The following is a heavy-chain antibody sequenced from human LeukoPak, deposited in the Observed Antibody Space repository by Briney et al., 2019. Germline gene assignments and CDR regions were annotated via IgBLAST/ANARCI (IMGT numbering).Heavy chain of an antibody. V-gene: IGHV1-18*01. CDR2: ISAYNGNT. CDR3: AREYYDFWSGYYTGPGYFDY. D-gene: IGHD3-3*01. CDR1: GYTFTSYG. Sequence: ASVKVSCKASGYTFTSYGISWVRQAPGQGLGWMGWISAYNGNTNYAQKLQGRVTMTTDTSTSTAYMELRSLRSDDTAVYYCAREYYDFWSGYYTGPGYFDYWGQGTLVTVSS. J-gene: IGHJ4*02.